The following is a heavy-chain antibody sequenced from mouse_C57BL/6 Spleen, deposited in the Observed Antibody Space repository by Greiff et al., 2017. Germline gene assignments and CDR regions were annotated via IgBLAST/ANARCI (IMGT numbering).Heavy chain of an antibody. D-gene: IGHD2-4*01. CDR1: GYTFTSYD. Sequence: QVQLKQSGPELVKPGASVKLSCKASGYTFTSYDINWVKQRPGQGLEWIGWIYPRDGSTKYNEKFKGKATLTVDTSSSTAYMELHSLTSEDSAVYFCARSDYDYDGDWYFDVWGTGTTVTVSS. J-gene: IGHJ1*03. V-gene: IGHV1-85*01. CDR2: IYPRDGST. CDR3: ARSDYDYDGDWYFDV.